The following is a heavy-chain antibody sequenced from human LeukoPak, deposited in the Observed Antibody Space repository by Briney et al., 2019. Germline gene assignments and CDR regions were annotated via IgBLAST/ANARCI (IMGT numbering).Heavy chain of an antibody. D-gene: IGHD6-19*01. CDR3: AKAAGSGWCIDY. J-gene: IGHJ4*02. V-gene: IGHV3-30*18. CDR2: ISYDGSNK. Sequence: GGSLRLSCAASGFTFSSYGMHWVRQAPGKGLEWVAVISYDGSNKYYADSVKGRFTISRDNSKNTLYLQMNSLRAEDTAVYYWAKAAGSGWCIDYWGQGTLVTVSS. CDR1: GFTFSSYG.